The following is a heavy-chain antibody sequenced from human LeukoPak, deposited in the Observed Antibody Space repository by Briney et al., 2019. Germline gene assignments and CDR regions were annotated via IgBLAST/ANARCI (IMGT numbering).Heavy chain of an antibody. CDR2: IKDSGGST. D-gene: IGHD6-19*01. J-gene: IGHJ4*02. CDR3: AKADTSGWYGDY. V-gene: IGHV3-23*01. CDR1: GFTFRNYV. Sequence: HPGGSLRLSCAASGFTFRNYVMSWVRQAPGKGLEWVTTIKDSGGSTYYADSVKGRFTISRDNSKNTLYLQMNSLRAEDTAVYYCAKADTSGWYGDYWGQGTLVTVSS.